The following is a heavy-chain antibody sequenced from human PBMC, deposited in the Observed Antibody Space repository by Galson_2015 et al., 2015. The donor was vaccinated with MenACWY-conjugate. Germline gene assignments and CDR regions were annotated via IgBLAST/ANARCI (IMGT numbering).Heavy chain of an antibody. J-gene: IGHJ5*02. CDR3: VRVAVSGSYYTPNWIDP. Sequence: SETLSLTCTVSGGSIISYYWSWIRQPPGKGLEWIGYIFHSGSTAYNPSLKSRVIISVDTSKNQFSLKLSSVTAADTAVYYCVRVAVSGSYYTPNWIDPWGQGTLVTVSS. CDR1: GGSIISYY. V-gene: IGHV4-59*01. CDR2: IFHSGST. D-gene: IGHD3-10*01.